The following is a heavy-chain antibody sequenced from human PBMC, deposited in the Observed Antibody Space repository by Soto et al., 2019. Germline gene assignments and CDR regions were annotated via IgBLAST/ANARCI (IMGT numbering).Heavy chain of an antibody. V-gene: IGHV4-34*01. CDR3: VRGPKGSRDPPPVYYYYGMDV. J-gene: IGHJ6*02. CDR2: IDHSGST. Sequence: QVQLQQWGAGLLKPSETLSLTCAVYGGSFSGYYWSWIRQPPGKGLEWIGEIDHSGSTNYNPSLKSRGTISVDTSKKQFSLRLSSVTAADTAVYYCVRGPKGSRDPPPVYYYYGMDVWGQGTTVTVSS. CDR1: GGSFSGYY.